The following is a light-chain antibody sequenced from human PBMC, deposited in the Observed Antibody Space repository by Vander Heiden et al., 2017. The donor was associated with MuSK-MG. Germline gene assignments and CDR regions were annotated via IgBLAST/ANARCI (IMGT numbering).Light chain of an antibody. CDR3: SSRDTSRNPR. CDR2: TKN. CDR1: ALSAYY. V-gene: IGLV3-19*01. J-gene: IGLJ2*01. Sequence: SSELTQDPAVSVALGQTATITCQGDALSAYYATWYQQKPGQAPLLVISTKNNRPSGIPDRISGSTSGNTASLTITGAQAEDEGDYYCSSRDTSRNPRLGGGTKLNVL.